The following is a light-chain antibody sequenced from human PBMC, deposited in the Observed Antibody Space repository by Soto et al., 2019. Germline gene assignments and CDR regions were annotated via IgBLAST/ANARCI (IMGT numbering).Light chain of an antibody. V-gene: IGKV3-11*01. CDR3: QQRSDWPFT. CDR2: DAS. Sequence: EIGMTQSPATLSVSPGESATLSCRASQSVDTSLVWYQQRPGQAPRLLIFDASSRATGIPARFSGSGSGTDFTLTIRGLEPEDFAVYDCQQRSDWPFTFGPGTKVEIK. CDR1: QSVDTS. J-gene: IGKJ3*01.